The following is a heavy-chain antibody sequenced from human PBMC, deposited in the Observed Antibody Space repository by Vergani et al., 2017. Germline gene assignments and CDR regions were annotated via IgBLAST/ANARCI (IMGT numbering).Heavy chain of an antibody. Sequence: EVQLVESGGGLVQPGGSLRLSCAASGFTFSSYWMSWVRQAPGKGLEWVANIKQDGSEKYYVDSVKGRFTISRDNAKNSLYLQMNSLRAEDAAVYYCAGDRGESSSIMDPWGKGTLVTVSS. J-gene: IGHJ5*02. CDR3: AGDRGESSSIMDP. CDR1: GFTFSSYW. CDR2: IKQDGSEK. D-gene: IGHD2-2*01. V-gene: IGHV3-7*03.